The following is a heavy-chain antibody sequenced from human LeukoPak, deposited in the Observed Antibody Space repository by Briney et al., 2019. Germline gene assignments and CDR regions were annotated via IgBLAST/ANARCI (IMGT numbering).Heavy chain of an antibody. CDR2: ISSSGSTI. Sequence: GGSLRLSCAASGFTFSSYEMNWVRQAPGKGLEWVSYISSSGSTIYYADSEKGRFTISRDNAKNSLYLQMNSLRAEDTAVYYCARGVGVVNGGDYWGQGTLVTVSS. V-gene: IGHV3-48*03. CDR1: GFTFSSYE. J-gene: IGHJ4*02. CDR3: ARGVGVVNGGDY. D-gene: IGHD2-21*01.